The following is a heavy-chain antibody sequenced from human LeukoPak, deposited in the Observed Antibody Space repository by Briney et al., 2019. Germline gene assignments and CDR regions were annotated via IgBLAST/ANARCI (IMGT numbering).Heavy chain of an antibody. D-gene: IGHD3-16*01. CDR3: ARNRESYWVPELDY. V-gene: IGHV3-66*01. CDR2: IYAGGDT. J-gene: IGHJ4*02. Sequence: GGSLRLSCAASGVTVNSIYMSWVRQAPGEGLEWVSVIYAGGDTYYAESVKGRFTISRDNSKNTLYLQMNSLRAEDTAVYYCARNRESYWVPELDYWGQGTLVTVSS. CDR1: GVTVNSIY.